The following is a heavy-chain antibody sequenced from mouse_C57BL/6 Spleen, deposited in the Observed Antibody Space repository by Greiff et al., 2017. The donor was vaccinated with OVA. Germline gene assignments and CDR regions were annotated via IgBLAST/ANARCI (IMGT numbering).Heavy chain of an antibody. D-gene: IGHD2-4*01. J-gene: IGHJ1*03. V-gene: IGHV1-81*01. CDR3: ARGDYDKYFDV. CDR1: GYTFTSYG. Sequence: QVQLQQSGAELARPGASVKLSCKASGYTFTSYGISWVKQRTGQGLEWIGEIYPRSGNTYYNEKFKGKATLTADKSSSTAYMELRSLTSEDSAVDFCARGDYDKYFDVWGTGTTVTVSS. CDR2: IYPRSGNT.